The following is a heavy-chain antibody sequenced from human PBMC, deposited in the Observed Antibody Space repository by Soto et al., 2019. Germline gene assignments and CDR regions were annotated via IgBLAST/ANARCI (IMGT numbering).Heavy chain of an antibody. J-gene: IGHJ6*02. CDR1: GFSLSNARMG. CDR3: ARIRGCSCGSCYPKDGMDV. V-gene: IGHV2-26*01. D-gene: IGHD2-15*01. CDR2: IFSNDEK. Sequence: QVTLKESGPVLVKPTETLTLTCTVSGFSLSNARMGVSWIRQPPGKALEWLAHIFSNDEKSYSTSLKSRLTISKDTSNSQVVLTMTNMDPVDTATYYCARIRGCSCGSCYPKDGMDVWGQGTTVTVSS.